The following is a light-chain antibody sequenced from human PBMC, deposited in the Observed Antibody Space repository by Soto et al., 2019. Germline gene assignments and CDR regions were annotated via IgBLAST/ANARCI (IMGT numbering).Light chain of an antibody. CDR3: QQRASWPLT. CDR1: HNVGVY. J-gene: IGKJ4*01. Sequence: DIVLTQSPATLSLSPGGRATLSCRASHNVGVYLAWYQQKPGQAPRLLIYDASNRATGIPARFSGSGSGTDFSLTISSLESEDFAVYDGQQRASWPLTFGGGTKVEIK. CDR2: DAS. V-gene: IGKV3-11*01.